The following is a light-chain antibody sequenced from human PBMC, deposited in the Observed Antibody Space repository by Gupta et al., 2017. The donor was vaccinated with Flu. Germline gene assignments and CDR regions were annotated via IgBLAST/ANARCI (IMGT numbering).Light chain of an antibody. Sequence: EIALTQSPATLSLSPGERATLSCRASQSVSSYLAWYQQKPGQAPRLLIYGASNRATGIPARFSGSGSGTDFTLTISSLEPEDFAVYYCQQRGSWPLTFGGGTKVEIK. CDR1: QSVSSY. CDR2: GAS. V-gene: IGKV3-11*01. CDR3: QQRGSWPLT. J-gene: IGKJ4*01.